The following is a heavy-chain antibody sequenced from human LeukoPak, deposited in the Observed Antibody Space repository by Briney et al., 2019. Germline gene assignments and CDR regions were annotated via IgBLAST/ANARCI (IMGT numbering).Heavy chain of an antibody. D-gene: IGHD3-16*01. Sequence: SETLSLTCTVSGGSISSSSYYWGWIRQPPGKGLEWIGSIYYSGSTYYNPSLKSRVTISVDTSKNQFSLKLSSVTAADTAVYYCARCDHTPKTPFADYWGQGTLVTVSS. CDR3: ARCDHTPKTPFADY. V-gene: IGHV4-39*01. CDR2: IYYSGST. CDR1: GGSISSSSYY. J-gene: IGHJ4*02.